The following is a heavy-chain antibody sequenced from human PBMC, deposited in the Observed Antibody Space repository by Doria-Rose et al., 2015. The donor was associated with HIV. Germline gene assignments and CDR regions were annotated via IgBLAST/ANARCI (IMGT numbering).Heavy chain of an antibody. CDR1: GFSFESYA. D-gene: IGHD3-3*01. CDR2: ISWDSGAK. Sequence: VQLQESGGGLVQPGRSLRLPCVGSGFSFESYAMHWVRLAPGKGLEWVAGISWDSGAKGNADSVEGRFTISRDNAKKSVYLEMRSLRPEDTASYYCAKAPIIGPKYYFYMDVWGKGTSVTVSS. CDR3: AKAPIIGPKYYFYMDV. J-gene: IGHJ6*03. V-gene: IGHV3-9*01.